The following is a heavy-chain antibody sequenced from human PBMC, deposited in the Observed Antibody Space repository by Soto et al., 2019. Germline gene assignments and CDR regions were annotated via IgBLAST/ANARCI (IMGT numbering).Heavy chain of an antibody. V-gene: IGHV3-30-3*01. D-gene: IGHD3-3*01. J-gene: IGHJ5*02. Sequence: QVQLVESGGGVVQPGRSLRLSCVASGFTFTTFAFHWVRQAPGKGLEWVGLISHDGTKKYYADSVKGRFTISRDKSKNTLYMEMNSLRGDDTADYYSARHGLPDDFTTRVYWLDPWGQGTLVTVSS. CDR2: ISHDGTKK. CDR1: GFTFTTFA. CDR3: ARHGLPDDFTTRVYWLDP.